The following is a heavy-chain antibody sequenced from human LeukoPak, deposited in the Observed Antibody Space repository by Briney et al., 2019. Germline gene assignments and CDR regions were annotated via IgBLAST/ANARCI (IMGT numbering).Heavy chain of an antibody. J-gene: IGHJ4*02. Sequence: ASVKVSCKASGYTFSSYGISWVRQAPGQGLEWMGWISVYNGNTNYAQKVQGRVTMTTDTSTSTAYMELRSLRSDDTAVYYCARDYDILTGYSKRFDYWGQGTLVTVSS. D-gene: IGHD3-9*01. CDR2: ISVYNGNT. V-gene: IGHV1-18*01. CDR1: GYTFSSYG. CDR3: ARDYDILTGYSKRFDY.